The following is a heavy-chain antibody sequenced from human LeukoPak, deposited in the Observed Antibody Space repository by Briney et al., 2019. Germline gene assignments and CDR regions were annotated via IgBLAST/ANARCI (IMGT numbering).Heavy chain of an antibody. J-gene: IGHJ3*02. V-gene: IGHV4-31*03. CDR2: IYYSGST. Sequence: SQTLSLTCTVSGGSISSGGYYWSWIRQHPGKGLEWIGYIYYSGSTYYNPSLKSRVTISVDTSKNQFSLKLSSVTAADTAVYYCARGPLLYCSSTSCGAFDIWGQGTMVTVSS. CDR3: ARGPLLYCSSTSCGAFDI. CDR1: GGSISSGGYY. D-gene: IGHD2-2*01.